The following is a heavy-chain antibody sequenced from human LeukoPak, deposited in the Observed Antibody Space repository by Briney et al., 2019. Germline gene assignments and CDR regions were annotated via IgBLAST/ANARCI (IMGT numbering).Heavy chain of an antibody. CDR3: TLTSFGVVYYFDY. V-gene: IGHV3-30*04. CDR2: ISYDGINQ. CDR1: GYTFSSYA. J-gene: IGHJ4*02. Sequence: GRSLRLSCATSGYTFSSYAMHWVRQAPGKGLEWVALISYDGINQYYADSVKGRFIISRDNSTNTLYLQLNSLRLEDTAVYYCTLTSFGVVYYFDYWGQGPLVTVSS. D-gene: IGHD2-8*01.